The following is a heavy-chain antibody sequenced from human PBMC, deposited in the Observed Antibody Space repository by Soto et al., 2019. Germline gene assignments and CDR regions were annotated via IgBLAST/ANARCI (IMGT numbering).Heavy chain of an antibody. J-gene: IGHJ5*01. CDR1: GGTFSSYA. Sequence: ASVKVSCKASGGTFSSYAISWVRQAPGQGLEWMGGIIPIFGTANYAQKFQGRVTITADESTSTAYMELSSLRSEDTAVYYCARVSWIPLSQWGWFDSWGQGTLVTVSS. V-gene: IGHV1-69*13. CDR3: ARVSWIPLSQWGWFDS. CDR2: IIPIFGTA. D-gene: IGHD5-18*01.